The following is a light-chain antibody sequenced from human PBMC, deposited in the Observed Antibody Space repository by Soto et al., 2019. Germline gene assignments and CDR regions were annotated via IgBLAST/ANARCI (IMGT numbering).Light chain of an antibody. Sequence: QSVLTQSPSAYASLAASVKLTCTLSSGHSSYAIAWHQQQPEKGPRYLMKLDSDGSHTKGDAIPDRFSGSSSGAERYLTISSLQSEDEADYYCQTWGTGIHVVFGGGTKLTVL. CDR2: LDSDGSH. CDR3: QTWGTGIHVV. CDR1: SGHSSYA. J-gene: IGLJ2*01. V-gene: IGLV4-69*01.